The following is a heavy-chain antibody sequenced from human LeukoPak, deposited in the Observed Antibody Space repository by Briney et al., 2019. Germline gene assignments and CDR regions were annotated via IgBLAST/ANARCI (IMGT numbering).Heavy chain of an antibody. J-gene: IGHJ4*02. CDR1: GFTFSSYG. CDR3: AKDSKWELPTAKYYFDY. V-gene: IGHV3-30*02. CDR2: IRYDGSNK. Sequence: PGGSLRLSCAASGFTFSSYGMHWVRQASGKGLEWVAFIRYDGSNKYYADSVKGRFTISRDNSKNTLYLQMNSLRAEDTAVYYCAKDSKWELPTAKYYFDYWGQGSLVTVSS. D-gene: IGHD1-26*01.